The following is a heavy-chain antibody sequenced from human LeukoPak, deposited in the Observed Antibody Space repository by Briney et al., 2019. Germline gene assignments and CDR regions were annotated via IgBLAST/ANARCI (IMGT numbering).Heavy chain of an antibody. Sequence: SETLSLTCAVYGGSFSGYYWSWIRQPPGKGLEWIGEINHSGSTNYNPSLNSRVTISVDTSKNQFSVKLSSVTAADTAVYYCARPVRYYYYYYMDVWGKGTTVTVSS. D-gene: IGHD2-8*01. V-gene: IGHV4-34*01. CDR3: ARPVRYYYYYYMDV. CDR2: INHSGST. CDR1: GGSFSGYY. J-gene: IGHJ6*03.